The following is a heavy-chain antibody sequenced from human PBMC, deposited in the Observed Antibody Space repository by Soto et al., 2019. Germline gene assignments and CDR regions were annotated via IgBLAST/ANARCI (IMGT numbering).Heavy chain of an antibody. CDR1: GYTFTSYY. Sequence: QVQLVQSGAEVKKPGASVKVSCKASGYTFTSYYMHWVRQAPGQGLEWMGIINPSGGSTSYAQKFQGRVTMTRDTSTSTVYMELSSLRSEDTAVYYCVRGRLSIAVAGWFDPWGQGTLVTVSS. D-gene: IGHD6-19*01. J-gene: IGHJ5*02. CDR2: INPSGGST. CDR3: VRGRLSIAVAGWFDP. V-gene: IGHV1-46*01.